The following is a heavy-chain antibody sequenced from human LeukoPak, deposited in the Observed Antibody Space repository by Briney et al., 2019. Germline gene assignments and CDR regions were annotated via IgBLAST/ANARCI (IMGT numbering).Heavy chain of an antibody. CDR2: ISHDGTNK. D-gene: IGHD3-22*01. Sequence: AGRSLRLSCAASGFPFSGYAIHWVRQAPGKGLEWVAVISHDGTNKYYADSVKGRFTISRDNSKNTLYLQMNSLRTEDTAVYYCARHRGPSLHSSGYSDYWGQGTLVTVSS. CDR1: GFPFSGYA. CDR3: ARHRGPSLHSSGYSDY. J-gene: IGHJ4*02. V-gene: IGHV3-30-3*01.